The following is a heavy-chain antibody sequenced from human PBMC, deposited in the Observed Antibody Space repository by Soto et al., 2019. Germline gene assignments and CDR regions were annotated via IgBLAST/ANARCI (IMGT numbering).Heavy chain of an antibody. CDR3: ARVRGSNWYYAFDI. CDR1: GYTFTAYY. D-gene: IGHD6-13*01. J-gene: IGHJ3*02. Sequence: GASVKVSCKASGYTFTAYYIHWVRQAPGQGFEWMGWINPNSGGTRYAQKFQGWVTMTRDTSISTAYMELSGLTSADTAVYYCARVRGSNWYYAFDIWGQGTTVTVSS. CDR2: INPNSGGT. V-gene: IGHV1-2*04.